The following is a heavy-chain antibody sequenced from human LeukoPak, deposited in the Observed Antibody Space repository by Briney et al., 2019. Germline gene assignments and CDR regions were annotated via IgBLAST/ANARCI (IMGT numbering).Heavy chain of an antibody. CDR3: ARDEDTSALSEY. J-gene: IGHJ4*02. CDR1: GFSFSSNT. V-gene: IGHV3-23*01. D-gene: IGHD2/OR15-2a*01. CDR2: ISNNGGRT. Sequence: GGSLRLSCAGSGFSFSSNTMSWVRQAPGRGLEWFSAISNNGGRTDYADSVKGRFTISRDNSKSTLYLHMDSLRAEDTAVYYCARDEDTSALSEYWGQGTLVTVSS.